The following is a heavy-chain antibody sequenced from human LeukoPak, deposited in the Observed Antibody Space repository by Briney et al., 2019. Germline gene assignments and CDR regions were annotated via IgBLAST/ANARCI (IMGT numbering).Heavy chain of an antibody. V-gene: IGHV4-59*01. CDR3: ARGPAAETAY. CDR1: GVSISSYY. Sequence: SETLSLACTVSGVSISSYYWSWIRQPPGKGLEWIGYISYSGSTNYNPSLKSRVTMSADTSKNQFSLELSSVTAADTAMYYCARGPAAETAYWGQGTLVTVSS. CDR2: ISYSGST. D-gene: IGHD2-2*01. J-gene: IGHJ4*02.